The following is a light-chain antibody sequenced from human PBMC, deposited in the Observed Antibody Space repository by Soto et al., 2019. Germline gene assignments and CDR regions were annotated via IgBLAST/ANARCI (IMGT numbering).Light chain of an antibody. CDR3: QTWGTGIVV. Sequence: QLVLTQSPSASASLGASVKLTCTXSXGXXNXAIAWHQQQPEKGPRYLMKLNSDGSHSKGDGIPDRFSGSSSGAERSLTISSLQSEDEADYYCQTWGTGIVVFGGGTKLTVL. V-gene: IGLV4-69*01. J-gene: IGLJ2*01. CDR1: XGXXNXA. CDR2: LNSDGSH.